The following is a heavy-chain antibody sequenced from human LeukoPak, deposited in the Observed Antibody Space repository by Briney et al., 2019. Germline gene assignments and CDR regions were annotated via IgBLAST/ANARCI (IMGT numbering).Heavy chain of an antibody. V-gene: IGHV3-48*03. J-gene: IGHJ4*02. D-gene: IGHD1-26*01. CDR1: GFTFSSYE. CDR3: ARVSIVGAIRALDY. CDR2: ISSSGSTI. Sequence: GSLRLSCAASGFTFSSYEMNWVRQAPGKGLEWVSYISSSGSTIYYADSVKGRFTISRDNAKNSLYLQMNSLRAEDTAVYYCARVSIVGAIRALDYWGQGTLVTVSS.